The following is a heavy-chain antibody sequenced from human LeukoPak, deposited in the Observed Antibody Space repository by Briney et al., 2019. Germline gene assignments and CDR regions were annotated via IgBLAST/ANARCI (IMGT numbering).Heavy chain of an antibody. D-gene: IGHD2-2*01. Sequence: GESLNISCKGSGYSFASYWIAWVRQMPGKGLEWMGIIYPDDSDTRYSPSFQGQVTISADKSISTAYLQWSGLKASDAAVYYCARLSSTSQPFDPWGEGTLVTVSS. CDR1: GYSFASYW. J-gene: IGHJ5*02. CDR3: ARLSSTSQPFDP. CDR2: IYPDDSDT. V-gene: IGHV5-51*01.